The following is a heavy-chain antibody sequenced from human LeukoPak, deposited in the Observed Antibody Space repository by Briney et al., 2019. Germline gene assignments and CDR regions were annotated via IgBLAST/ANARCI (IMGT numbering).Heavy chain of an antibody. CDR3: ARDQKDNWNYEGYFDY. V-gene: IGHV4-4*07. CDR1: GGSISSYY. D-gene: IGHD1-7*01. Sequence: SETLSLTCTVSGGSISSYYWSWIRQPAGKGLEWIGRIYTSGSTNYNPSLKSRVTMSVDTSKNQFSLKPSSVTAADTAVYYCARDQKDNWNYEGYFDYWGQGTLVTVSS. J-gene: IGHJ4*02. CDR2: IYTSGST.